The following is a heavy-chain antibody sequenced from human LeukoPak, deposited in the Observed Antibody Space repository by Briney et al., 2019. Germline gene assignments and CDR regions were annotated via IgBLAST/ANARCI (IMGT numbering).Heavy chain of an antibody. CDR3: ASGYSYGADY. V-gene: IGHV4-39*01. Sequence: NPSETLSLTCTVSGGSISSSSYYWGWLRQPPGKGLEWIGSIYYSGSTYYNPSLKSRVTISVDTSKNQFSLKLSSVTAADTAVYYCASGYSYGADYWGQGTLVTVSS. CDR2: IYYSGST. CDR1: GGSISSSSYY. J-gene: IGHJ4*02. D-gene: IGHD5-18*01.